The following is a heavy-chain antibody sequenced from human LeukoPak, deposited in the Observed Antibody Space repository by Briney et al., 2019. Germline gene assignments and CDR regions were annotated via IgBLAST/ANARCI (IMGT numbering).Heavy chain of an antibody. V-gene: IGHV3-43*02. J-gene: IGHJ4*02. Sequence: GGSLRLSCAASGFTFDDYAMHWVRQAPGMGLEWVSLISADGGSTYYADSVKGRFTISTDNSKNSPYLQMNSLRTEDTALYYCAKVERGIAVAGTPAPFDYWGQGTLVTVSS. CDR1: GFTFDDYA. CDR3: AKVERGIAVAGTPAPFDY. CDR2: ISADGGST. D-gene: IGHD6-19*01.